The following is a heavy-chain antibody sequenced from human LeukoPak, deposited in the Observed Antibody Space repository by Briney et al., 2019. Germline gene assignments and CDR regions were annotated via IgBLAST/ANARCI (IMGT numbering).Heavy chain of an antibody. V-gene: IGHV3-30-3*01. CDR3: RAVFGGANEPYYFDY. CDR2: ISYDGSNK. Sequence: AGGSLRLSCAASGFTFSSYAMHWVRQAPGKGLEWVAVISYDGSNKYYADSVKGRFTISRDNSKNTLYLQMNSLRAEDTAVYYCRAVFGGANEPYYFDYWGQGTLVTVSS. CDR1: GFTFSSYA. D-gene: IGHD3-16*01. J-gene: IGHJ4*02.